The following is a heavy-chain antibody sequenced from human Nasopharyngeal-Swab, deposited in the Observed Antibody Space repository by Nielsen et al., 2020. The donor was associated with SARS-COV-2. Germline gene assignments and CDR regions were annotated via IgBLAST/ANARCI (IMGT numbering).Heavy chain of an antibody. J-gene: IGHJ6*02. CDR2: INPSGGST. CDR1: GYTFTSYY. CDR3: ARDRKYCSSTSCYTDGMDV. Sequence: ASVKVSCKASGYTFTSYYMHWVRQAPGQGLEWMGIINPSGGSTSYAQKFQGRVTMTRDTSTSTAYMELSSLRSEDTAVYYCARDRKYCSSTSCYTDGMDVWGQGTTVTVSS. V-gene: IGHV1-46*01. D-gene: IGHD2-2*02.